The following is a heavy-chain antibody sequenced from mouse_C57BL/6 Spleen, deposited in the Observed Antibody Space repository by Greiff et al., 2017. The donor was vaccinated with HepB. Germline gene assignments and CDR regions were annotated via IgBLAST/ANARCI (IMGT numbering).Heavy chain of an antibody. CDR1: GYTFTSYT. Sequence: VQLQQSGAELARPGASVKMSCKASGYTFTSYTMHWVKQRPGQGLEWIGYINPSSGYTKYNQKFKDKATLTADKSSSTAYMQLSSLTSEDSAVYYCARTANWDPMDYWGQGTSGTVSS. J-gene: IGHJ4*01. D-gene: IGHD4-1*01. V-gene: IGHV1-4*01. CDR2: INPSSGYT. CDR3: ARTANWDPMDY.